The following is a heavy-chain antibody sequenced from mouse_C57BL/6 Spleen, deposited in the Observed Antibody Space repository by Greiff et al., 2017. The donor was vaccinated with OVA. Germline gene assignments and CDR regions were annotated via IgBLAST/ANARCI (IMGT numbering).Heavy chain of an antibody. D-gene: IGHD2-1*01. Sequence: EVKVVESGGGLVKPGGSLKLSCAASGFTFSSYAMSWVRQTPEKRLEWVATISDGGSYTYYPDNVKGRFTISRDNAKNNLYLQMSHLKSEDTAMYYCARDHYGNYGFAYWGQGTLVTVSA. CDR1: GFTFSSYA. CDR3: ARDHYGNYGFAY. J-gene: IGHJ3*01. CDR2: ISDGGSYT. V-gene: IGHV5-4*01.